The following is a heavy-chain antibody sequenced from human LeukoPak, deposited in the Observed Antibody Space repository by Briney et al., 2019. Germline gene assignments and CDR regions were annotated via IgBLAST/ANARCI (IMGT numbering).Heavy chain of an antibody. J-gene: IGHJ6*03. CDR2: ISGSGGST. Sequence: GGSLRLSCAASGFTFSNYWMHWVRQAPGKGLEWVSAISGSGGSTYYADSVKGRFTISRDNSKNTLYLQMNSLRAEDTAVYYCARICSYGYMDVWGKGTTVTVSS. V-gene: IGHV3-23*01. D-gene: IGHD5-18*01. CDR3: ARICSYGYMDV. CDR1: GFTFSNYW.